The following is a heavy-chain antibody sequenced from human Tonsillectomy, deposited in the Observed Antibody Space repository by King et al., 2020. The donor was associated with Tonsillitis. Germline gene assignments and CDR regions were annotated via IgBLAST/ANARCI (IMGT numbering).Heavy chain of an antibody. CDR3: ARVGRYFDWVLYKFDY. Sequence: EQLVQSGAEVKKPGESLRISCKGSGYSFSNYWITWVRQMPGKGLEWMGRIDPSDSNTKYSPSVQGHVTISADKSINTAYLQWNSLKASDTAIYYCARVGRYFDWVLYKFDYWGQGTLVTVSS. CDR2: IDPSDSNT. V-gene: IGHV5-10-1*03. CDR1: GYSFSNYW. D-gene: IGHD3-9*01. J-gene: IGHJ4*02.